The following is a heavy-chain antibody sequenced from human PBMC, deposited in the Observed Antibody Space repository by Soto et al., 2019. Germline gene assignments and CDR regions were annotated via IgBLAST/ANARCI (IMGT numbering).Heavy chain of an antibody. CDR2: ISADNGNT. CDR1: GYTLTNYG. D-gene: IGHD3-22*01. Sequence: QVQLVQSGAEVKKPGASVMVSCKASGYTLTNYGITWVRQAPGQGLEWMGWISADNGNTNYAQKFQGRVPMTTHPFTSTAYMELRSLRSDDTAVYYCAREKHRYYDSMGYSYGYWGQGTLVTVSS. CDR3: AREKHRYYDSMGYSYGY. V-gene: IGHV1-18*04. J-gene: IGHJ4*02.